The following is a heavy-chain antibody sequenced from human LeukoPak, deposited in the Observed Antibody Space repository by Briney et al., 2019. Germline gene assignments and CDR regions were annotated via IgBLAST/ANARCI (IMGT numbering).Heavy chain of an antibody. J-gene: IGHJ6*02. CDR1: VGSISSSSYY. CDR3: AQYDFWSGSNYYYGMDV. Sequence: SETLSLTCTVSVGSISSSSYYWGWIRQPPGKGLEWIGRIYYSGSTYYNPSLKSRVTISVDTSKNQFSLKLSSVTAADTAVYYCAQYDFWSGSNYYYGMDVWGQGTTVTVSS. D-gene: IGHD3-3*01. CDR2: IYYSGST. V-gene: IGHV4-39*01.